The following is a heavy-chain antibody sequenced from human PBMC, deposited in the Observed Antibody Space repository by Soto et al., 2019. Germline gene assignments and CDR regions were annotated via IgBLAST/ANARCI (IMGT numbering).Heavy chain of an antibody. V-gene: IGHV4-59*08. Sequence: QVQLQESGPGLVKPSETLSLTCTVSGGSISDYYWSWFRQAPGKGLDWIGYVYYSGSTNYNPSLQSRVTISVDTSKNQISLKLSSVTAADTAIYYCARQAIDWGQGTLVTVSS. CDR3: ARQAID. CDR2: VYYSGST. CDR1: GGSISDYY. J-gene: IGHJ4*02.